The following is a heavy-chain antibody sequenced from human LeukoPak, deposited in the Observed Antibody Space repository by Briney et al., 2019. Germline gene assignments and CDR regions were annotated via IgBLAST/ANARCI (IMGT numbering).Heavy chain of an antibody. CDR3: PRGTYGYYMDV. CDR1: KYSFSNSLY. D-gene: IGHD4-17*01. Sequence: SEPLSLTCSGSKYSFSNSLYWGCLRQPPGKGLEWIGSIYRSGSTFYNPSLKSRVTISLDTSKNQFSLQLNTVTAADTAVYFCPRGTYGYYMDVWGKGTTVTVSS. V-gene: IGHV4-38-2*02. J-gene: IGHJ6*03. CDR2: IYRSGST.